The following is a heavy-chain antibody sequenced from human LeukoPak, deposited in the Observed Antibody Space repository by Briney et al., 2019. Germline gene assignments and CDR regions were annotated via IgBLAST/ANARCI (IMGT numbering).Heavy chain of an antibody. CDR3: AKAVSYRSVYYFDY. CDR1: GFTFTSSA. CDR2: ISGSGGRT. J-gene: IGHJ4*02. D-gene: IGHD6-25*01. V-gene: IGHV3-23*01. Sequence: PGGSLRLSCAASGFTFTSSAMSWVRQAPGKGLEWVSGISGSGGRTYYADSVKGRFTISRDSSRNTLYLQMNSLRAEDTAVYYCAKAVSYRSVYYFDYWGQGTLVTVSS.